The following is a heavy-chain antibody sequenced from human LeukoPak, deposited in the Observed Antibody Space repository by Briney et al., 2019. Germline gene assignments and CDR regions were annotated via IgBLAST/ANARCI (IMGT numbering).Heavy chain of an antibody. D-gene: IGHD2-2*01. CDR1: GGTFSSYT. J-gene: IGHJ5*02. CDR3: ARSGEVVPAAITTTLGWFDP. V-gene: IGHV1-69*02. CDR2: IIPILGIA. Sequence: SVKVSCKASGGTFSSYTISWVRQAPGQGLEWVGRIIPILGIANYAQKFQGRVTITADKSTSTAYMELSSLRSEDTAVYYCARSGEVVPAAITTTLGWFDPWGQGTLVTVSS.